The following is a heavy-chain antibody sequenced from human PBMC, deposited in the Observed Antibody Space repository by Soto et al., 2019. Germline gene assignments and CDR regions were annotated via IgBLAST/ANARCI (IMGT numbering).Heavy chain of an antibody. CDR1: GGTFSSYA. D-gene: IGHD2-2*01. J-gene: IGHJ5*02. CDR3: ARGASSVLVPAAIPTWFDP. V-gene: IGHV1-69*12. CDR2: IIPIFGTA. Sequence: QVQLVQSGAAVKKPGSSVKVSCKASGGTFSSYAISWVRQAPGQGLEWMGGIIPIFGTANYAQKFQGRVTITADESTSTAYMGLSRLRSEHTAVYYCARGASSVLVPAAIPTWFDPWGQGTMVTVSS.